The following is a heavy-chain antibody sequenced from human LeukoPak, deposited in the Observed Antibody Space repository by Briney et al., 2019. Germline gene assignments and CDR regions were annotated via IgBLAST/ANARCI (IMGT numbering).Heavy chain of an antibody. V-gene: IGHV1-69*04. CDR3: ASFRGSLANDY. CDR1: GGTFSSYA. CDR2: IIPILGIA. Sequence: GASVKVSCKASGGTFSSYAISWVRQAPGQGLEWMGRIIPILGIANYAQKFQGRVTITADKSTSTAYMELSSLRSEDTAVYYCASFRGSLANDYWGQGTLVTVSS. J-gene: IGHJ4*02. D-gene: IGHD3-10*01.